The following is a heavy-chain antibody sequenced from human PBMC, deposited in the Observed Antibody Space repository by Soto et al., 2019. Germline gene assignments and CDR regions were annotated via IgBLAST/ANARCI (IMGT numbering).Heavy chain of an antibody. CDR1: GFTFSSYA. J-gene: IGHJ6*03. CDR2: ISGSGGST. CDR3: AKGMYSSSWSYYYYYMDV. V-gene: IGHV3-23*01. D-gene: IGHD6-6*01. Sequence: EVQLLESGGGLVQPGGSLRLYCAASGFTFSSYAMSWVRQAPGKGLEWVSAISGSGGSTYYADSVKGRFTISRDNSKNTLYLQMNSLRAEDTAVYYCAKGMYSSSWSYYYYYMDVWGKGTTVTVSS.